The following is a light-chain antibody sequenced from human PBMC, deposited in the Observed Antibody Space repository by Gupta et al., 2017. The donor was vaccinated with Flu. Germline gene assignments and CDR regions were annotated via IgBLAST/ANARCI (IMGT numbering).Light chain of an antibody. J-gene: IGKJ4*01. CDR3: QQYGNSSLS. Sequence: ERATLPCRASRSGNSNYLAWYQQKPGQAPRRLIYDASRRPTDIPDRFSGSGSGTDFTLTISRLEPEDFAVYYCQQYGNSSLSFGGGTKVEIK. V-gene: IGKV3-20*01. CDR1: RSGNSNY. CDR2: DAS.